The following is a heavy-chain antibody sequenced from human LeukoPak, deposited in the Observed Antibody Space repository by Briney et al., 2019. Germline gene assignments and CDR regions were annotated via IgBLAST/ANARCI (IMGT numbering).Heavy chain of an antibody. D-gene: IGHD3-16*02. CDR3: ARDSDYVWGSYRYTIDY. CDR1: EYTFTSYY. J-gene: IGHJ4*02. Sequence: ASVKVSCKASEYTFTSYYMHWVRQAPGQGLEWMGIINPSGGSTSYAQKFQGRVTMTRDTSTSTVYMELSSLRSEDTAVYYCARDSDYVWGSYRYTIDYWGQGTLVTVSS. V-gene: IGHV1-46*01. CDR2: INPSGGST.